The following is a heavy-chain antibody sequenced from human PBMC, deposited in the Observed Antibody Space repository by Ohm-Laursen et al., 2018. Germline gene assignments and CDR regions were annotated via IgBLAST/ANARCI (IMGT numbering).Heavy chain of an antibody. CDR3: ARDSKWQVD. Sequence: SLRLSCTASGFTFSDYYMSWIRQAPGKGLEWVANIKHDGSEKYYVDSVKGRFTISRDNSENSLFLQMNSLRAEDTAVYYCARDSKWQVDWGQGTLVTVSS. J-gene: IGHJ4*02. CDR1: GFTFSDYY. D-gene: IGHD6-19*01. CDR2: IKHDGSEK. V-gene: IGHV3-7*01.